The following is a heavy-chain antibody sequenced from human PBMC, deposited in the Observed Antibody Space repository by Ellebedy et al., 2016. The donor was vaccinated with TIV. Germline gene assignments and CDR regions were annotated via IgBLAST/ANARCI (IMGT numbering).Heavy chain of an antibody. CDR1: GFTFSNYA. CDR3: AKDVSIGTTQSFYGMDV. D-gene: IGHD1-7*01. J-gene: IGHJ6*02. V-gene: IGHV3-23*01. CDR2: VVGSGGST. Sequence: GGSLRLSCVASGFTFSNYAMSWVRQAPGKGLEWVSNVVGSGGSTFYADSVKGRFTISRDNPKNTMYLQMNSLRAEDTAVYYCAKDVSIGTTQSFYGMDVWGQGTTVTVSS.